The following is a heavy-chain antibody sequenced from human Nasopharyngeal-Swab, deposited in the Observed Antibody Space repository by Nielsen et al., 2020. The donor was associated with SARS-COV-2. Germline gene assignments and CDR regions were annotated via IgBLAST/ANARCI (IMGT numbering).Heavy chain of an antibody. J-gene: IGHJ4*02. CDR3: ARDGREYYYFDSSEVGFDY. V-gene: IGHV3-74*01. CDR2: INSDGSST. CDR1: GFTFSSYW. D-gene: IGHD3-22*01. Sequence: GESLKISCAASGFTFSSYWMHWVRQAPGKGLVWVSRINSDGSSTRYADSVKGRFTISRDNAKNSLYLQMNSLRAEDTAVYYCARDGREYYYFDSSEVGFDYWGQGTLVTVSS.